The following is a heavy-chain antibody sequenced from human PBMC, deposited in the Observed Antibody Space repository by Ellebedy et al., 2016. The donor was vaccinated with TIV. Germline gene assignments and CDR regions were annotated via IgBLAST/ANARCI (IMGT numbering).Heavy chain of an antibody. V-gene: IGHV1-69*13. J-gene: IGHJ6*03. CDR2: IIPIFGTA. D-gene: IGHD4-11*01. Sequence: SVKVSXXASGGTFSSYAISWVRQAPGQGLEWMGGIIPIFGTANYAQKFQGRVPITADESTSTAYMELSSLRSEDTAVYYCARGLQFSYYYYYMDVWGKGTTVTVSS. CDR1: GGTFSSYA. CDR3: ARGLQFSYYYYYMDV.